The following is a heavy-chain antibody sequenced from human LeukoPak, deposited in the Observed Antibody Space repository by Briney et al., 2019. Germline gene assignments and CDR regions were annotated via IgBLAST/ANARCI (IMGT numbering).Heavy chain of an antibody. Sequence: GGSLRLSCAASGFNFSNYAMHWVRQGPGKGLEWVAVIWYDGSTKFYANYVKGRFTVSRDNSKNTLYLQMNILRPEDTAIYYCARDSGFGELVTYYFDYWGQGTLVTVSS. CDR1: GFNFSNYA. J-gene: IGHJ4*02. D-gene: IGHD3-10*01. CDR3: ARDSGFGELVTYYFDY. CDR2: IWYDGSTK. V-gene: IGHV3-33*01.